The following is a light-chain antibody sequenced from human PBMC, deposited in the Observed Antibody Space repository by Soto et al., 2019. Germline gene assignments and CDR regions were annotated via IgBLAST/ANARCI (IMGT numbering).Light chain of an antibody. CDR3: VQGTHWPWT. CDR2: QVS. Sequence: DVVMTQSPLSLSVTLGQPATISYRSSQGLVYSDGNTFLNWFHQRPGQSPRRLIYQVSNRDSGVPDRFSGSGSGTDYTLTISRVEAEDVGIYYCVQGTHWPWTFGQGTKVEIK. CDR1: QGLVYSDGNTF. J-gene: IGKJ1*01. V-gene: IGKV2-30*01.